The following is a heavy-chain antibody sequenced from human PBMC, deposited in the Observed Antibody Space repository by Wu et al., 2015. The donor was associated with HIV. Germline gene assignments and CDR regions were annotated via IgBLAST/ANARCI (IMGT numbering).Heavy chain of an antibody. D-gene: IGHD3-16*01. CDR3: AVLYDVQGDKAILDH. CDR1: YILTSYP. CDR2: MNPNSGNT. Sequence: QVQLVQSGVEVKKPGASVKVSCKASYILTSYPIGWVRQAPGQRLEWMGWMNPNSGNTGYRQRFQGRVTMTRDNSITTAYMELRGLRSEDTAIYYCAVLYDVQGDKAILDHWGQGTVVTVSS. V-gene: IGHV1-8*01. J-gene: IGHJ4*02.